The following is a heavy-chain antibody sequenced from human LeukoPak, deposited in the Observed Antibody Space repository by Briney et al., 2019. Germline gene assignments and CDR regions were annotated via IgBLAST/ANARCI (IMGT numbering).Heavy chain of an antibody. V-gene: IGHV1-2*02. Sequence: ASVKVSCKASGYTFTGYYIHWVRQAPGQGLEWMGWINPNGGGTNYAQNFQGRVTMTRDTSISTAYMELSRPRSDDTAIYYCARENNSGWYRKAAFDYWGQGTLVTVTS. CDR3: ARENNSGWYRKAAFDY. J-gene: IGHJ4*02. CDR1: GYTFTGYY. CDR2: INPNGGGT. D-gene: IGHD6-19*01.